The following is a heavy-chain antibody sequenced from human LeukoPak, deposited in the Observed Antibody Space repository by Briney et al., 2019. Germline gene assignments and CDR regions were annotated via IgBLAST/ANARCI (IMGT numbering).Heavy chain of an antibody. CDR1: GGSISSYY. Sequence: SETLSLTCTVSGGSISSYYWSWIRQPAGKGLEWIGRIYTSGNTNYNPSLKSRVTMSVDTSKNQFSLKLSSVTAADTAVYYCARDLGYCSSTSCYSPYYFGYWGQGTLVTVSS. D-gene: IGHD2-2*02. V-gene: IGHV4-4*07. J-gene: IGHJ4*02. CDR3: ARDLGYCSSTSCYSPYYFGY. CDR2: IYTSGNT.